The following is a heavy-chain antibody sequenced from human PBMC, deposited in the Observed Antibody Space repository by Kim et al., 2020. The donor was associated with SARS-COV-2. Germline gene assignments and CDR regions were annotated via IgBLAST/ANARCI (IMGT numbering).Heavy chain of an antibody. CDR3: ARDRSSSSGKICHFDY. J-gene: IGHJ4*02. Sequence: GGSLRLSCAASGFTFSSYSMNWVRQAPGKGLEWVSYITSSGTTIYYADSVKGRFTISRDNAKNSLYLQMNSLRAEDTAVYYCARDRSSSSGKICHFDYWGQGTLVTVSS. CDR2: ITSSGTTI. D-gene: IGHD6-13*01. V-gene: IGHV3-48*01. CDR1: GFTFSSYS.